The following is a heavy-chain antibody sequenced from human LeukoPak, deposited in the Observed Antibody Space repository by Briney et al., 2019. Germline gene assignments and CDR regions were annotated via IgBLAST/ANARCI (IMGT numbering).Heavy chain of an antibody. CDR1: GYTFTDFH. CDR2: INPHSGGT. CDR3: ARDLRELLGY. D-gene: IGHD1-26*01. J-gene: IGHJ4*02. V-gene: IGHV1-2*06. Sequence: GASVKVSCKASGYTFTDFHLYWVRQAPGPGLEWMGRINPHSGGTDSAQKFQGRLTMTRDTSISTAYLELSGLKSDDTAVYYCARDLRELLGYWGQGTLVTVSS.